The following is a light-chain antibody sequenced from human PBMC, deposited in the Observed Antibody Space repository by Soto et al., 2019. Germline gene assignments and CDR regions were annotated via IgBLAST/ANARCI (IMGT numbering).Light chain of an antibody. CDR2: GAS. V-gene: IGKV3-15*01. Sequence: EIVMTQSPATLSVSPGERATLSCRASQSVSSKLAWYQQKPGQAPRLLIYGASTRATGIPARFSGSGSGTEFTLTISSLQAEDVAVYYCQQYYTLPWTFGRGTTVEIK. J-gene: IGKJ1*01. CDR3: QQYYTLPWT. CDR1: QSVSSK.